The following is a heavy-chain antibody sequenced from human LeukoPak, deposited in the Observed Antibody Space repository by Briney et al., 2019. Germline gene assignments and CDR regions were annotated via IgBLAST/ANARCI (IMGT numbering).Heavy chain of an antibody. V-gene: IGHV4-34*01. CDR1: GGSFSGDY. CDR3: ARGGGSGSYFYYYYYMDV. J-gene: IGHJ6*03. D-gene: IGHD3-10*01. Sequence: SETLSLTCAVYGGSFSGDYWSWIRQPPGKGLEWIGEINHSGSTNYNPSLKSRVTISVDTSKNQFSLKLSSVTAADTAVYYCARGGGSGSYFYYYYYMDVWGKGTTVTISS. CDR2: INHSGST.